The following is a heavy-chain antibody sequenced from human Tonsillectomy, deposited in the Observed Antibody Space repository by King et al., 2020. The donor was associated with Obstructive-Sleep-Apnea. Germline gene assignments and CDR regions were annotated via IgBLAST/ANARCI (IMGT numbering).Heavy chain of an antibody. CDR1: GFSFGDYA. V-gene: IGHV3-49*03. D-gene: IGHD1-26*01. CDR2: IRSKAYGGTT. J-gene: IGHJ3*01. Sequence: QLVQSGGGLVQPGRSLRLSCTASGFSFGDYAMSWFRQAPGKGLGWGSFIRSKAYGGTTEYAASVKGRFTISRDDSKYIAYLHMYSLKTEDTAVYYCTRGSGSFYSKDDAFDFWGQGTMVTVSS. CDR3: TRGSGSFYSKDDAFDF.